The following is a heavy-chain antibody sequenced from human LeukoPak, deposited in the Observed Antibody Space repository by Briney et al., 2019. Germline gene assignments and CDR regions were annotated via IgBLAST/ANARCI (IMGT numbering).Heavy chain of an antibody. D-gene: IGHD1-1*01. J-gene: IGHJ3*02. CDR2: ISWNSGSI. CDR1: GFTFDDYA. Sequence: GRSLRLSCAASGFTFDDYAMHWVRQAPGKGLEWVSGISWNSGSIGYADSVKGRFTISRDNAKNSLYLQMNSLRAEDTAVYYCAKVSIVATGQDAFDIWGQGTMVTVSS. CDR3: AKVSIVATGQDAFDI. V-gene: IGHV3-9*01.